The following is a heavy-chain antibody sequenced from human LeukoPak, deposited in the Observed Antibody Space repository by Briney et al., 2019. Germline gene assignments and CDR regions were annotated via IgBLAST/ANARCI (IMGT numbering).Heavy chain of an antibody. J-gene: IGHJ4*02. CDR1: GFTFSSYS. CDR2: ISSSSSTI. Sequence: PGGSLRLSCAASGFTFSSYSMNWVRQAPGKGLEWVSYISSSSSTIYYADSVKGRFTISRDNSKNTLYLQMNSLRAEDTAVYYCAKEAAAIRGPLDYWGQGTLVTVSS. CDR3: AKEAAAIRGPLDY. D-gene: IGHD2-2*02. V-gene: IGHV3-48*01.